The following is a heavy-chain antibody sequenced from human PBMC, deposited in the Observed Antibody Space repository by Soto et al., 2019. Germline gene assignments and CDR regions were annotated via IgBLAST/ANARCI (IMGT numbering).Heavy chain of an antibody. V-gene: IGHV1-18*01. CDR2: INTYNGNT. CDR3: AMVDVYVTPSPQDV. J-gene: IGHJ6*02. D-gene: IGHD3-16*01. Sequence: QVQLVQSGAEVKNPGASVKVSCKASGYTFTRYGIDWARQAPGQVLEWMGWINTYNGNTNYAQNVQGRVNLTTDTSTSTAYMEMRSLRSNDTAIYYCAMVDVYVTPSPQDVWGQGTTVIVSS. CDR1: GYTFTRYG.